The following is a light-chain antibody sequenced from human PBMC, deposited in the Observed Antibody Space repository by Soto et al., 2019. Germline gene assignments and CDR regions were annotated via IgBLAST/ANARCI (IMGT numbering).Light chain of an antibody. CDR3: QQFNNYPWT. Sequence: DIQMTQSPSTLSASVGDRVTITCRASQSISSWLAWYQQKPGKAPKLLIYKASSLESGVPSRFSGSGSGTAFTLTISSLQPDDFAPYYCQQFNNYPWTFGQGTRVEIK. J-gene: IGKJ1*01. V-gene: IGKV1-5*03. CDR1: QSISSW. CDR2: KAS.